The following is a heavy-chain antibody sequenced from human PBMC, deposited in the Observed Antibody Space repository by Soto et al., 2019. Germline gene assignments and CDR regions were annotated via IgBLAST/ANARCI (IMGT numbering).Heavy chain of an antibody. J-gene: IGHJ6*02. CDR2: INHSGST. Sequence: PSETLSLTCAVYGGSFSGYYWSWIRQPPGKGLEWIGEINHSGSTNYNPSLKSRVTISVDTSKNQFSLKLSSVTAADTAVYYCARARGRAYDSSSFPWGMDVWGQGTTVTVSS. CDR3: ARARGRAYDSSSFPWGMDV. CDR1: GGSFSGYY. V-gene: IGHV4-34*01. D-gene: IGHD3-22*01.